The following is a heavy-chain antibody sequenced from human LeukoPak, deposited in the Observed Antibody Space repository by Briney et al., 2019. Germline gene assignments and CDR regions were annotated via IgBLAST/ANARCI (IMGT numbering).Heavy chain of an antibody. Sequence: SETLSLTCTVSGDSISSSSYYWGWIRQPPGKGLEWIGSIYYSGSTYYNPSLKSRVTISVDTSKNQFSLKLSSVTAADTAVYYCARQTAGVAYYYYMDVWGKGTTVTVSS. CDR3: ARQTAGVAYYYYMDV. D-gene: IGHD1-14*01. J-gene: IGHJ6*03. CDR2: IYYSGST. CDR1: GDSISSSSYY. V-gene: IGHV4-39*01.